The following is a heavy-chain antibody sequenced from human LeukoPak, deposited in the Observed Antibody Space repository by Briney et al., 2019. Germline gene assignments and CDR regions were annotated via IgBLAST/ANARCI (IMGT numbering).Heavy chain of an antibody. CDR3: ARALNWEIAAAGHFDY. V-gene: IGHV4-39*07. Sequence: SETLSLTCTVSGGSITSSSYYWGWIRQPPGKGLEWIGSIYYSGSTHYNPSLKSRVTISVDTSKNQFSLKLSSVTAADTAVYYCARALNWEIAAAGHFDYWGQGTLVTVSS. CDR1: GGSITSSSYY. J-gene: IGHJ4*02. D-gene: IGHD6-13*01. CDR2: IYYSGST.